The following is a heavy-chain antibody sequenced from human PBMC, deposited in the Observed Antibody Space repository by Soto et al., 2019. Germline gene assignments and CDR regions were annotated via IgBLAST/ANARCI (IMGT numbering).Heavy chain of an antibody. J-gene: IGHJ4*02. Sequence: PGGSLRLSCAASGFSFSSYALTWILKAPGKGLEWVAVISYDGSNKYYADSVRGRFTISRDNSKNTLYLQMNSLRAEDTAVYYCARPWGGSYYFDYWGQGTLVTVSS. CDR1: GFSFSSYA. CDR3: ARPWGGSYYFDY. D-gene: IGHD1-26*01. CDR2: ISYDGSNK. V-gene: IGHV3-30-3*01.